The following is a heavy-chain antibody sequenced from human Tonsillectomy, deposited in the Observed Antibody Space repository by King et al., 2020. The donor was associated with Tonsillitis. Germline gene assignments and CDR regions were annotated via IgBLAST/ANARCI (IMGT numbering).Heavy chain of an antibody. D-gene: IGHD6-13*01. CDR3: ARSAQQLSTYYYYYYMDV. CDR1: GYSFTSYW. V-gene: IGHV5-10-1*03. CDR2: IDPSDSYS. Sequence: EWQLVQSGAEVKKPGESLRISCKGSGYSFTSYWINWVRQMPGKGLEWMGRIDPSDSYSNYSPSFQGHVSFSADRSISTAYLQWSSLEASDAAIYYCARSAQQLSTYYYYYYMDVWGKGTTVTVSS. J-gene: IGHJ6*03.